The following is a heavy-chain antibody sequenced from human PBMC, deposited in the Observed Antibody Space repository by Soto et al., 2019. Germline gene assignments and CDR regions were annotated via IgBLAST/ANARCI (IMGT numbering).Heavy chain of an antibody. D-gene: IGHD5-18*01. V-gene: IGHV3-11*01. CDR1: GFTFSDYY. CDR2: ISSSGSTI. J-gene: IGHJ5*02. CDR3: ARYSYGLKVYRWSDP. Sequence: SLRLSCAASGFTFSDYYMSWIRQAPGKGLEWVSYISSSGSTIYYADSVKGRFTISRDNAKNSLYLPMNSLRAEDTAVCYCARYSYGLKVYRWSDPWGQGTLVTVSS.